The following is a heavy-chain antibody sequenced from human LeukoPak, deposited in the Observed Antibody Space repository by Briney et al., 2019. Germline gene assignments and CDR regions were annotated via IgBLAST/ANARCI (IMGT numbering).Heavy chain of an antibody. V-gene: IGHV3-33*06. CDR1: GFTFSNYG. CDR3: AKRWDSTWSYFDL. Sequence: GGSLRLSCVTSGFTFSNYGMHWVRQAPGKGLEWVAVIWYDGSKKYYGDSVKGRVAISRDSSKNTLYLQLSSLAVEDTAVYYCAKRWDSTWSYFDLWGQGTLVTVSS. CDR2: IWYDGSKK. D-gene: IGHD1-26*01. J-gene: IGHJ4*02.